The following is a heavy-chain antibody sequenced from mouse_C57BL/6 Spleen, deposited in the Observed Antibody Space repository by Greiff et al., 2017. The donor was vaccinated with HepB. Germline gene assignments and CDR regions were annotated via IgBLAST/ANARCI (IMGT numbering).Heavy chain of an antibody. J-gene: IGHJ2*01. CDR2: IYPNSGGT. D-gene: IGHD2-4*01. Sequence: VQLQQPGAELVKPGASVKLSCKASGYTFTSYWMHWVKQRPGRGLEWIGRIYPNSGGTKYNEKFKSKATLTGDKPSSTAYMQLSSLTSEDSAVYYCAREGLRQGFDYWGQGTTLTVSS. V-gene: IGHV1-72*01. CDR3: AREGLRQGFDY. CDR1: GYTFTSYW.